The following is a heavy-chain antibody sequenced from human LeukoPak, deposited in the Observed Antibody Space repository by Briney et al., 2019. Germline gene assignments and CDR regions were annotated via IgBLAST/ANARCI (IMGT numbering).Heavy chain of an antibody. CDR2: ISSSSSYI. CDR3: ARDYTMIRYYLAY. D-gene: IGHD3-22*01. J-gene: IGHJ4*02. Sequence: PGGSLRLSWAASGFTFSSYSMNWVRQAPGKGLEWVSYISSSSSYIYYADSVKGRFTISRDNAKNSLYLQMNSLRAEDTAVYYCARDYTMIRYYLAYWGQGTLVTVSS. CDR1: GFTFSSYS. V-gene: IGHV3-21*01.